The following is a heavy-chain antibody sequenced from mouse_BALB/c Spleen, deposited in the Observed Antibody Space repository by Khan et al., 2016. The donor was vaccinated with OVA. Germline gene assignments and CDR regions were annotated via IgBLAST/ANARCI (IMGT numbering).Heavy chain of an antibody. CDR3: ARPGYYGNSGPYFDV. CDR1: GFSLTSYG. V-gene: IGHV2-6-1*01. J-gene: IGHJ1*01. Sequence: QVQLKESGPGLVAPSQSLSITCTISGFSLTSYGVHWVRQPPGKGLEWLVVIWSDGHTTYNSALKSRLSISKDNSKRQVFLKMNSLQTDDTAMYYCARPGYYGNSGPYFDVWGAGTTVTVAS. CDR2: IWSDGHT. D-gene: IGHD2-1*01.